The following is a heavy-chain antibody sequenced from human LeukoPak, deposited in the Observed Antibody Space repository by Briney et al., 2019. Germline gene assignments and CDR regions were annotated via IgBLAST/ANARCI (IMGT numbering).Heavy chain of an antibody. J-gene: IGHJ4*02. Sequence: PGGSLRLSCAASGFTFSSYGMHWVRQAPGKGLEWVAVISYDGRNKYYADSVKGRFTISRDNSKNTLYLQMNSLRAEDTAVYYCARIRDDYNPLDYWGQGTLVTVSS. V-gene: IGHV3-30*03. CDR2: ISYDGRNK. CDR1: GFTFSSYG. D-gene: IGHD5-24*01. CDR3: ARIRDDYNPLDY.